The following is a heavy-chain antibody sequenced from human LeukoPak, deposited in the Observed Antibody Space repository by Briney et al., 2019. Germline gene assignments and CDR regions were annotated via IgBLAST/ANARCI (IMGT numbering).Heavy chain of an antibody. V-gene: IGHV1-46*01. CDR2: INPSGGST. CDR3: ARDRYCSSTSCLATPQNGMGV. CDR1: GYTFTSYY. D-gene: IGHD2-2*01. J-gene: IGHJ6*02. Sequence: ASVKVSCKASGYTFTSYYMHWVRQAPGQGLEWMGIINPSGGSTSYAQKFQGRVTMTRDASTSTVYMELSSLRSEDTAVYYCARDRYCSSTSCLATPQNGMGVWGQGTTVTVSS.